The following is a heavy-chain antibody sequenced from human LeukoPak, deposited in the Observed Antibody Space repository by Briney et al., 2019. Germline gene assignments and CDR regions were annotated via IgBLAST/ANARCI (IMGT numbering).Heavy chain of an antibody. CDR1: GGSISGSSYY. J-gene: IGHJ6*02. V-gene: IGHV4-39*01. CDR2: IYYSGST. Sequence: PSETLSLTCTVSGGSISGSSYYWGWIRQPPGKGLEWIGSIYYSGSTYYNPSLKSRVTISVDTSKNQFSLQLSSVTAADTAVYYCARHSVDTAMVSYYYYGMDVWGQGTTVTVSS. CDR3: ARHSVDTAMVSYYYYGMDV. D-gene: IGHD5-18*01.